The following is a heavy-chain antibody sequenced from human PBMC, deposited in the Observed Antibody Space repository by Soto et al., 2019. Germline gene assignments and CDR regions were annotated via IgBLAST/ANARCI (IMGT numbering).Heavy chain of an antibody. CDR1: GFTFDDYA. CDR3: ARDRDYSFWSGYYDY. CDR2: ISWNSGSI. V-gene: IGHV3-9*01. Sequence: AGGSLRLSCAASGFTFDDYAMHWVRQTPGKGLEWVSGISWNSGSIGYADSVKGRFTISRDNAKNSLYLQMNSLRPEDTALYYCARDRDYSFWSGYYDYWGQGTLVTVSS. J-gene: IGHJ4*02. D-gene: IGHD3-3*01.